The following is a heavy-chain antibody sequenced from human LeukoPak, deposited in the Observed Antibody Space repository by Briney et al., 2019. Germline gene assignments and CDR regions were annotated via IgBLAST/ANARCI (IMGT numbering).Heavy chain of an antibody. CDR3: ATLQPLGKGDPMVRGVIEGWFDP. V-gene: IGHV1-24*01. Sequence: GASVKVSCKVSGYTLTELSMHWVRQAPGKGLEWMGGFDPEDGETIYAQKFQGRVTMTEDTSTDTAYMELSSLRSEDTAVYYCATLQPLGKGDPMVRGVIEGWFDPWGQGTLVTVSS. J-gene: IGHJ5*02. D-gene: IGHD3-10*01. CDR1: GYTLTELS. CDR2: FDPEDGET.